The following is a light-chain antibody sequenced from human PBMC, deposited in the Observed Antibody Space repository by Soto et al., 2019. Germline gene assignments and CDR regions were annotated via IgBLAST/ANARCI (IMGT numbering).Light chain of an antibody. CDR3: QQYGRLPLS. CDR2: GAS. CDR1: QSLGSNF. V-gene: IGKV3-20*01. J-gene: IGKJ4*01. Sequence: EILLTQSPGTLSLSPGDRATLSCRASQSLGSNFFAWYQQKSGQRPRLLLYGASDRATDVPDRFSGSGSGADFTLTISRLEPEDFAVYFCQQYGRLPLSFGGGTKVEIK.